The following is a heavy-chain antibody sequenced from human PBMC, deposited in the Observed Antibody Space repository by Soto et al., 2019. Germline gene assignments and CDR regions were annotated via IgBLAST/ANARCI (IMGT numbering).Heavy chain of an antibody. CDR3: TTGLSNGYYNFDY. V-gene: IGHV5-51*01. J-gene: IGHJ4*02. D-gene: IGHD3-22*01. CDR2: IYPGDSDT. CDR1: GYSFTSYW. Sequence: PGESLKISCKGSGYSFTSYWIGWVRQMPGKGLEWMGIIYPGDSDTRYSPSFQGQVTISADKSISTAYLQMNSLKTEDTAVYYCTTGLSNGYYNFDYWGQGTLVTVSS.